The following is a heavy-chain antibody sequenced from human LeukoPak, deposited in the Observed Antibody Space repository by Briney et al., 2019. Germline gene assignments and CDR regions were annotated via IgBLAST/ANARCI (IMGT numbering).Heavy chain of an antibody. D-gene: IGHD2-2*01. CDR2: ITSAGGYR. V-gene: IGHV3-21*01. J-gene: IGHJ6*03. Sequence: GGSLRLSCGASGFTFSDYSMNWVGQAPGKGLAWVASITSAGGYRYYADSVKGRFTISRDNAQNSLFLQMNSLRAEDTAVYFCATSGGFVLPNAITGNWYMDVWGRGTTVTVSS. CDR1: GFTFSDYS. CDR3: ATSGGFVLPNAITGNWYMDV.